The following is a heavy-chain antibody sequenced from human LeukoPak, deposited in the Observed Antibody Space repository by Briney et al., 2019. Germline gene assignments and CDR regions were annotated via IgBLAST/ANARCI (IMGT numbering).Heavy chain of an antibody. J-gene: IGHJ4*02. D-gene: IGHD2-8*01. CDR3: ARDRARYSTNGVCYFGNDKDY. CDR1: GYTFTSYG. CDR2: ISAYNGNT. V-gene: IGHV1-18*01. Sequence: ASVKVSCKASGYTFTSYGISWVRQAPGQGLEGMGWISAYNGNTNYAQKLQGRVTMTTDTSTSTAYMELRSLRSDDTAVYYCARDRARYSTNGVCYFGNDKDYWGQGTLVTVSS.